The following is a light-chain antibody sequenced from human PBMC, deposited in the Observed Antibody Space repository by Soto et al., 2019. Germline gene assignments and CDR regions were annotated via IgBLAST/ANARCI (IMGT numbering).Light chain of an antibody. CDR3: QSYYSGLSGSV. J-gene: IGLJ7*01. CDR1: SSNIGAGYD. Sequence: QSVLTQPPSVSGAPGQRVTISCTGTSSNIGAGYDVNWYQHLPGAAPKLLIYTNGNRPSGVPDRFSGSKSGTSASLAITCLQAEAEADYYCQSYYSGLSGSVFGGGTQLTVL. V-gene: IGLV1-40*01. CDR2: TNG.